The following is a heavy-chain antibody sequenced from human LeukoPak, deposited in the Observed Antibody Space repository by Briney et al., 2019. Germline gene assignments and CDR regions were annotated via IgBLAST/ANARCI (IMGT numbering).Heavy chain of an antibody. Sequence: PGGSLRLSCAASGFIFSNYGMHWVRQAPGKGLEWVSFIRYDGSHKHYADSVKGPFTISRENSKKTLYLQMNSLRPEDTAMYYCAKDLLKEGSYGSGIDWFDPWGQGAQVTVSS. CDR1: GFIFSNYG. CDR3: AKDLLKEGSYGSGIDWFDP. J-gene: IGHJ5*02. V-gene: IGHV3-30*02. D-gene: IGHD3-10*01. CDR2: IRYDGSHK.